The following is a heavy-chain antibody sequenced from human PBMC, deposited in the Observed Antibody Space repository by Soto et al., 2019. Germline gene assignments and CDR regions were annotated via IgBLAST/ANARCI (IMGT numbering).Heavy chain of an antibody. CDR2: IYYSGST. V-gene: IGHV4-39*01. D-gene: IGHD4-17*01. Sequence: QLQLQESGPGLVKPSETLSLTCTVSGGSISSSSYYWGWIRQPPGKGLEWIGGIYYSGSTYYNPSLKSRVTISVDTSKNQFSLKLSSVTAADTAVYYCARHEAENDYGDYGAFDIWGQGTMVTVSS. J-gene: IGHJ3*02. CDR3: ARHEAENDYGDYGAFDI. CDR1: GGSISSSSYY.